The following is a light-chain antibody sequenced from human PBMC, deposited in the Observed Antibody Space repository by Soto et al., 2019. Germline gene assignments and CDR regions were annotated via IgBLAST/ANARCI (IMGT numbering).Light chain of an antibody. Sequence: EIVLTQSPCTLSLSPGERATLSCRASQRVSSSYLAWYQQKPGQAPRLLIYGASSRATGIPDRFSGSESGTDFTLPISRLEPEDFAVYYCQRYGSSRTFGQGTK. CDR2: GAS. CDR3: QRYGSSRT. CDR1: QRVSSSY. V-gene: IGKV3-20*01. J-gene: IGKJ1*01.